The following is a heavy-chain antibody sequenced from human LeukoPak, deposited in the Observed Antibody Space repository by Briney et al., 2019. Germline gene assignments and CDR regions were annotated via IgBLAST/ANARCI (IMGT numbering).Heavy chain of an antibody. CDR3: TRQRSGGMDV. Sequence: SQTLSLTCAISGDSVSSKSAAGNWIRQSPSRGLEYLGRTYYRSKWYNEYAVSVKRRIIINPDTSKNQFSLQLSSVTPEDTAIYYCTRQRSGGMDVWGQGTTVTVSS. D-gene: IGHD2-15*01. CDR1: GDSVSSKSAA. V-gene: IGHV6-1*01. CDR2: TYYRSKWYN. J-gene: IGHJ6*02.